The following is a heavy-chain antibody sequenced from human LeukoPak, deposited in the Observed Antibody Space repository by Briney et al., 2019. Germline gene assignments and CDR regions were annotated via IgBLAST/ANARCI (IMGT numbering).Heavy chain of an antibody. D-gene: IGHD3-10*01. J-gene: IGHJ4*02. CDR2: ISYDGSTK. V-gene: IGHV3-30*18. Sequence: PGRSLRLSCAASGFIFSTHGMHWVRQAPGKGLEWVSLISYDGSTKYYADSVEGRFTISRDNSKSTLYLQLNSLRVEDTAVYYCAKDRHFYGAGTYYNLDYWGQGTLATVSS. CDR3: AKDRHFYGAGTYYNLDY. CDR1: GFIFSTHG.